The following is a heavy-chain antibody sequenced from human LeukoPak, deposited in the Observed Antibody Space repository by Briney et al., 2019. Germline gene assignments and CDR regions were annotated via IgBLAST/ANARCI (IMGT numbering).Heavy chain of an antibody. D-gene: IGHD5-18*01. CDR1: GGSFSGYY. Sequence: PSETLSLTCAVYGGSFSGYYWSWIRQPPGKGLEWIGEINHSGSTNYNPSLKSRVTISVDTSKNQFSLKLSSVTAAVTAVYYCARGYSYGRHYFDYWGQGTLVTVSS. CDR2: INHSGST. V-gene: IGHV4-34*01. CDR3: ARGYSYGRHYFDY. J-gene: IGHJ4*02.